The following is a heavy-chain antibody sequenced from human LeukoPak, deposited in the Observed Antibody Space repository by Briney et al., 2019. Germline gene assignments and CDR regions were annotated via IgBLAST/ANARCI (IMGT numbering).Heavy chain of an antibody. J-gene: IGHJ3*02. CDR1: GGSISSYY. V-gene: IGHV4-59*12. Sequence: SETLSLTCTVSGGSISSYYWSWIRQPPGKGLERSGYIYYSGSTNYNPSLKSRVTISVDTSKNQFSLKLSSVTAADTAVYYCARDSSGFHHDAFDIWGQGTMVTVSS. D-gene: IGHD3-22*01. CDR3: ARDSSGFHHDAFDI. CDR2: IYYSGST.